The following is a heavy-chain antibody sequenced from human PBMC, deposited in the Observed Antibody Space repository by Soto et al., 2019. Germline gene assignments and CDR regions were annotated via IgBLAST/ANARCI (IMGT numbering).Heavy chain of an antibody. J-gene: IGHJ4*02. CDR2: ISAYNGNT. Sequence: HVQLVQSGAEVKKPGASVKVSCKASGYTFTSYGISWVRQAPGQGLEWMGWISAYNGNTNYAQKLQGRVTMTTDTSTSTAYMELRSLRSDDTAVYNCARQTFPSWELLRRGTVPPDYWGQGTLVTVSS. D-gene: IGHD1-26*01. CDR3: ARQTFPSWELLRRGTVPPDY. CDR1: GYTFTSYG. V-gene: IGHV1-18*04.